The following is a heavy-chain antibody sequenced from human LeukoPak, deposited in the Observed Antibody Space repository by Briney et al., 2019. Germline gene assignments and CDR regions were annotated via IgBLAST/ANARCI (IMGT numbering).Heavy chain of an antibody. Sequence: GGSLRLSCAASGFTFSNCAMSWVRQAPGKGLEWVSRISGSGGSTYYADSVKGRLTISRDTSKNTLSLQMNSLRAEDTAVYYCAKEIQLWLTPFDYWGQGTLVTVSS. J-gene: IGHJ4*02. V-gene: IGHV3-23*01. CDR3: AKEIQLWLTPFDY. CDR1: GFTFSNCA. D-gene: IGHD5-18*01. CDR2: ISGSGGST.